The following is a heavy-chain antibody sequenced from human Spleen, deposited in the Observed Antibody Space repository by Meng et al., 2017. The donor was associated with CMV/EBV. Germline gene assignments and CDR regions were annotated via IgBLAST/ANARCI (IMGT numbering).Heavy chain of an antibody. CDR3: ARDLGYCSSTSCYNLAFDP. CDR1: SFRGYY. J-gene: IGHJ5*02. Sequence: SFRGYYWTWIRQPPGKGLEWIGEINHSGSTNYNPSLKSRVTISVDTSKNQFSLKLSSVTAADTAVYYCARDLGYCSSTSCYNLAFDPWGQGTLVTVSS. CDR2: INHSGST. V-gene: IGHV4-34*01. D-gene: IGHD2-2*02.